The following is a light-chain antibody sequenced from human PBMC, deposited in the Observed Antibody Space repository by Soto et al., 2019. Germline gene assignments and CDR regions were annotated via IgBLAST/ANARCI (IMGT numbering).Light chain of an antibody. J-gene: IGKJ5*01. Sequence: EVEMTQSPATLSVSPGEIATLSCRASQTVSRNLAWYQQRPGQAPRILIYDISNRATGVPARFSGSGSETEFTLTIRSLHSEYFAVYFCQQYNNWPSFGQGTRLEIK. CDR2: DIS. CDR1: QTVSRN. V-gene: IGKV3-15*01. CDR3: QQYNNWPS.